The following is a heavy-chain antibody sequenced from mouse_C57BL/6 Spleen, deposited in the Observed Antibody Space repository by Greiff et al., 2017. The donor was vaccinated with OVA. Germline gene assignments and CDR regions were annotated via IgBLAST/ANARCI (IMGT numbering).Heavy chain of an antibody. D-gene: IGHD1-1*01. CDR2: ISSGSSTI. Sequence: VQLKESGGGLVKPGGSLKLSCAASGFTFSDYGMHWVRQAPEKGLEWVAYISSGSSTIYYADTVKGRFTISRDNAKNTLFLQMTSLRSEDTAMYYCARGFYYGSSYKNYFDYWGQGTTLTVSS. V-gene: IGHV5-17*01. J-gene: IGHJ2*01. CDR3: ARGFYYGSSYKNYFDY. CDR1: GFTFSDYG.